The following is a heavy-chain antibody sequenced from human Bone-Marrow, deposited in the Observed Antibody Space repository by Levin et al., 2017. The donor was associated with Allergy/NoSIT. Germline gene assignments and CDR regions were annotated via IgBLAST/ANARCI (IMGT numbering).Heavy chain of an antibody. CDR2: IKQDGSEK. Sequence: GESLKISCAASGFTFSSYWMSWVRQAPGKGLEWVANIKQDGSEKYYVDSVKGRFTISRDNAKNSLYLQMNSLRAEDTAVYYCAIAAAGWFDPWGQGTLVTVSS. CDR3: AIAAAGWFDP. CDR1: GFTFSSYW. J-gene: IGHJ5*02. V-gene: IGHV3-7*01. D-gene: IGHD6-13*01.